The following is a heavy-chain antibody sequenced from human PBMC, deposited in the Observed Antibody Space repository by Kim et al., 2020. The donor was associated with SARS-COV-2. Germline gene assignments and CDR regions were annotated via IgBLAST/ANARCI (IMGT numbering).Heavy chain of an antibody. D-gene: IGHD6-13*01. J-gene: IGHJ4*02. CDR3: AKEGVGIAAAGIAY. Sequence: ADSVEGRFTISRDNSKNTLYLQMNSLRAEDTAVYYCAKEGVGIAAAGIAYWGQGTLVTVSS. V-gene: IGHV3-23*01.